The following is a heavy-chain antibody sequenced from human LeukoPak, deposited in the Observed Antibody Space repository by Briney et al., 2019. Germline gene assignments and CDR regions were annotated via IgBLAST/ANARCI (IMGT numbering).Heavy chain of an antibody. CDR2: INPNSGGT. Sequence: ASVKVSCKASGYTFTGYYMHWVRQAPGQGLEWMGWINPNSGGTNYAQKFQGRVTMTRDTSISTAYMELSRLRSDDTAVYYCARAYGGPKQYCQHWGQGTLVTVSS. V-gene: IGHV1-2*02. CDR3: ARAYGGPKQYCQH. J-gene: IGHJ1*01. D-gene: IGHD4/OR15-4a*01. CDR1: GYTFTGYY.